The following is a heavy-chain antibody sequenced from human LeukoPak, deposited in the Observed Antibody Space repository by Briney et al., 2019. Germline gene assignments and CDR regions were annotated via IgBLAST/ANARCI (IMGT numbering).Heavy chain of an antibody. CDR3: ARDRDSRFDDFWSGYYPNGMDV. CDR1: GFTVSSNY. Sequence: LRLSCAASGFTVSSNYMSWVRQHPGKGLEWIGYIYYSGSTYYNPSLKSRVTISVDPSKNQFSLKLSSVTAADTAVYYCARDRDSRFDDFWSGYYPNGMDVWGQGTTVTVSS. V-gene: IGHV4-31*02. D-gene: IGHD3-3*01. J-gene: IGHJ6*02. CDR2: IYYSGST.